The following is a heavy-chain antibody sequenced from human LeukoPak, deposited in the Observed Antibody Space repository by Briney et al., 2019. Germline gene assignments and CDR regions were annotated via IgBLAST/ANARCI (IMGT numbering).Heavy chain of an antibody. CDR3: ARGALDIVVVPAAIHFDY. D-gene: IGHD2-2*03. CDR1: GGSISSGGYC. J-gene: IGHJ4*02. Sequence: SETLSLTCTVSGGSISSGGYCWSWIRQHPGKGLEWIGYIYYSGSTYYNPSLKSRVTISVDTSKNQFSLKLSSVTAADTAVYYCARGALDIVVVPAAIHFDYWGQGTLVTVSS. V-gene: IGHV4-31*03. CDR2: IYYSGST.